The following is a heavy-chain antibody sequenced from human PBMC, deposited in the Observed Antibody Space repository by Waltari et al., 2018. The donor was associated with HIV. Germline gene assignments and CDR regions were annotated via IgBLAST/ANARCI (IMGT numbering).Heavy chain of an antibody. CDR2: IWEDGSNK. CDR3: ARGFYDNGAHPGYFDF. V-gene: IGHV3-33*01. CDR1: GFTFRTYG. J-gene: IGHJ4*02. D-gene: IGHD2-8*01. Sequence: QVHLVESGGGVVQPGRSLRLSRAASGFTFRTYGIYSVRQAPGKGLGWVAAIWEDGSNKYYADSVKGRFTISRDNSKNTLYLQMTSLWVDDTALYYCARGFYDNGAHPGYFDFWGQGTLVTVSA.